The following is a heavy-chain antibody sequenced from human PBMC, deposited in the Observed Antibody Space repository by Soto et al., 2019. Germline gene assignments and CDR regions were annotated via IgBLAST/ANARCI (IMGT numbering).Heavy chain of an antibody. D-gene: IGHD6-6*01. Sequence: EVQLLESGGGLVQPGGSLRLSCAASGFSFSSYAMSWVRQAPGKGLEWVSGITGGGSSTYYADSVKGRFTISRDNSKNTRYLQMTRLGAEDRDVYCCAKKAVAARPPIDWGQVTLVTVSS. CDR3: AKKAVAARPPID. J-gene: IGHJ4*02. CDR1: GFSFSSYA. CDR2: ITGGGSST. V-gene: IGHV3-23*01.